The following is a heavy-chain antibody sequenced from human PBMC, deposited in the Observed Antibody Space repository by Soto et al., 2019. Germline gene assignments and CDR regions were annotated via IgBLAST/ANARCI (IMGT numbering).Heavy chain of an antibody. V-gene: IGHV3-33*01. CDR3: ASDPGYGDYEAGLDF. J-gene: IGHJ4*02. CDR2: IWYDGSNK. Sequence: QVQLVESGGGVVQPGRSLRLSCAASGFTFSSYGMHWVRQAPGKGLEWVAVIWYDGSNKYYADSVKGRFTISRDNSKNTLYLQMNSLRAEDTAVYYCASDPGYGDYEAGLDFWGQGTLVTVSS. D-gene: IGHD4-17*01. CDR1: GFTFSSYG.